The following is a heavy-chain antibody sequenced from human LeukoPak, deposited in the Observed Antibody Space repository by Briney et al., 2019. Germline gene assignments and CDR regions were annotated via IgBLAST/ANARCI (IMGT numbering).Heavy chain of an antibody. CDR3: ARGSPTYYYDSSGYSP. CDR1: GYTFTSYG. J-gene: IGHJ5*02. V-gene: IGHV1-18*01. D-gene: IGHD3-22*01. Sequence: ASVKVSCKASGYTFTSYGISWVRQAPGQGLEWMGWISAYNGNTNYAQKLQGRVTMTTDTSTSTAYMELRSLRSDGTAVYYCARGSPTYYYDSSGYSPWGQGTLVTVSS. CDR2: ISAYNGNT.